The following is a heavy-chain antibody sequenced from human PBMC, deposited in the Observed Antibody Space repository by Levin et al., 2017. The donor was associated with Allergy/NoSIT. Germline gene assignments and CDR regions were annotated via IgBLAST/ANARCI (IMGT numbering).Heavy chain of an antibody. Sequence: RGESLKISCEGSGYEFTNYWIAWVRQMPGKGPEWMGMVYLDDSDIKYSPSFQGQVTISVDKSIKTAYLQWSSLKASDSAMYYCARHSSAYWYLDVWGRGTPVNVSS. D-gene: IGHD3-10*01. CDR2: VYLDDSDI. V-gene: IGHV5-51*01. CDR3: ARHSSAYWYLDV. J-gene: IGHJ2*01. CDR1: GYEFTNYW.